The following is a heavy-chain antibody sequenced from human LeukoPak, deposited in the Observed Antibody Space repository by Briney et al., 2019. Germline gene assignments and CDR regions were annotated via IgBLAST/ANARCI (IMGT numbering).Heavy chain of an antibody. Sequence: GGSLRLSCAASGFTFSSYAMHWVRQAPGKGLEWVAVISYDGSNKYYADSVKGRFTISRDNSKNTLYLQMNSLRAEDTAVYYCASPKGYSKNSYWGQGTLVTVSS. D-gene: IGHD4-11*01. CDR3: ASPKGYSKNSY. CDR2: ISYDGSNK. V-gene: IGHV3-30-3*01. J-gene: IGHJ4*02. CDR1: GFTFSSYA.